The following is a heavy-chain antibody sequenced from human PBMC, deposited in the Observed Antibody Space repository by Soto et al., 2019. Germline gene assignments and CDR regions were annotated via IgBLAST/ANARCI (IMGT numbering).Heavy chain of an antibody. CDR2: IIPLLGIT. D-gene: IGHD1-20*01. Sequence: QAQLMQSGAEVKKPGSSVKVSCKASGGTFSGYAINWVRQAPGQGLEWMGGIIPLLGITDYGQKFQGRITIAADESTGTAYMDLRGLRSEATAVYYCARDLRSITGWTSSEDFQHWGQGTLVSVSS. V-gene: IGHV1-69*01. CDR1: GGTFSGYA. CDR3: ARDLRSITGWTSSEDFQH. J-gene: IGHJ1*01.